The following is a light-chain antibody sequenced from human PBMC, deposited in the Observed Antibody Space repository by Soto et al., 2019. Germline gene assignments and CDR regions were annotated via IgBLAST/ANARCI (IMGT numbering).Light chain of an antibody. CDR2: EVS. V-gene: IGLV2-14*01. Sequence: SVVTQPASVSGSPGQSITISCTGTGSDVGNYKYVSWYQQHPGKAPKLIIFEVSNRPSGVSDRFSGSKSGNTASLTISGLQAEDEADYYCSSYTSISSLGVFGTGTKVTVL. CDR1: GSDVGNYKY. J-gene: IGLJ1*01. CDR3: SSYTSISSLGV.